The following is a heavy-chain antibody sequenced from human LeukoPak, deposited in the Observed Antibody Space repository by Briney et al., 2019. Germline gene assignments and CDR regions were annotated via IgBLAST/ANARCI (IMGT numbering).Heavy chain of an antibody. CDR2: IYENGGTT. D-gene: IGHD2-21*01. J-gene: IGHJ4*02. CDR3: AKDFRIGYSAHFDY. Sequence: GESLKISCVGSGFTFRSHAMSWVRQAPEKGLESVSGIYENGGTTYYADSVKGRFSISRDNSKNTLYLQMDSLRGEDTAVYYCAKDFRIGYSAHFDYWGQGALVTVSS. CDR1: GFTFRSHA. V-gene: IGHV3-23*01.